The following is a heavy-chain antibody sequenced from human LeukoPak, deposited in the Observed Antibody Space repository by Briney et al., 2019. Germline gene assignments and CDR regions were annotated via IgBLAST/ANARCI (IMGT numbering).Heavy chain of an antibody. CDR1: GGSFSGYY. CDR2: INHSGST. CDR3: AGSLGIVVVPAAHYYYCMDV. D-gene: IGHD2-2*01. Sequence: SETLSLTCAVYGGSFSGYYWSWIRQPPGKGLEWIGEINHSGSTNYNPSLKSRVTISVDTSKNQFSLKLSSVTAADTAVYYCAGSLGIVVVPAAHYYYCMDVWGKGTTVTVSS. V-gene: IGHV4-34*01. J-gene: IGHJ6*03.